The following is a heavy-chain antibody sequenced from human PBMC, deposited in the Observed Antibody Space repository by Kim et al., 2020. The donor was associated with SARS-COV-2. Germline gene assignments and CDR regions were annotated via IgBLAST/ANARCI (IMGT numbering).Heavy chain of an antibody. V-gene: IGHV3-48*02. CDR1: GFTFSRYS. Sequence: GGSLRLSCAASGFTFSRYSMNWVRQAPGKGLEWVSYITGGSNIICYADSVKGRFTISRDNAKNSLYLQMNSLRDEDTAVYYCARDRLWSFDYWGQGTLVTVSS. D-gene: IGHD3-10*01. J-gene: IGHJ4*02. CDR2: ITGGSNII. CDR3: ARDRLWSFDY.